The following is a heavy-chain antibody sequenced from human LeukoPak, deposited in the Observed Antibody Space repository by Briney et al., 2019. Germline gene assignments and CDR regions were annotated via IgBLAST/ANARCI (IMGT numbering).Heavy chain of an antibody. CDR2: IKPNSGGT. CDR3: ARDGYCSGGSCYEPFDY. J-gene: IGHJ4*02. CDR1: GYTFTGYY. D-gene: IGHD2-15*01. Sequence: ASVKVSCKASGYTFTGYYIHWVRQAPGQGLEWMGWIKPNSGGTNYAQKLQGRVTMTTDTSTCTAYMELRSLRSDDTAAYYCARDGYCSGGSCYEPFDYWGQGTLVTVSS. V-gene: IGHV1-2*02.